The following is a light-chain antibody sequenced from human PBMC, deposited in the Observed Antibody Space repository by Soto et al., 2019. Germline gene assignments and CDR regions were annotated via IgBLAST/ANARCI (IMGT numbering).Light chain of an antibody. Sequence: NFMLTQPHSVSESPGKTVTISCTRSSGSIASNYVQWYQQRPGSAPTPVIYEDSQRPSGVPDRFSGSIDISSNSASLTISRLQTEDEADYYCQSFDINNVVFGGGTQLTVL. CDR3: QSFDINNVV. CDR1: SGSIASNY. CDR2: EDS. J-gene: IGLJ7*01. V-gene: IGLV6-57*04.